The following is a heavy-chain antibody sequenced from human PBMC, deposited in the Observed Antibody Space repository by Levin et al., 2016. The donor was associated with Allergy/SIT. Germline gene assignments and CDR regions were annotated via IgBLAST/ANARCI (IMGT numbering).Heavy chain of an antibody. D-gene: IGHD4-17*01. CDR2: INPNSGAT. J-gene: IGHJ3*02. CDR3: ARGLGDDYGDYGASDI. V-gene: IGHV1-2*02. CDR1: GYTFTGYY. Sequence: ASVKVSCKASGYTFTGYYLHWVRQAPGQGLEWMGWINPNSGATSYAQKFQGRVTMTRDTSISTAYIEVSRLRSGDTAVHYCARGLGDDYGDYGASDIWGQGTMVTVSS.